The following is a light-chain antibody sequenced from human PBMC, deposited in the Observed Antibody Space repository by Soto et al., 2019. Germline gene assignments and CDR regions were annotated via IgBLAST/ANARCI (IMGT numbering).Light chain of an antibody. V-gene: IGLV2-23*01. CDR3: CSYAGSSNLVA. J-gene: IGLJ2*01. CDR2: EGS. CDR1: SSDVGSYNL. Sequence: QSALSQPASVSGSPGQSITISCTGSSSDVGSYNLVSWYQHHPGKAPKLMFYEGSKRPSGVSNRFSGSKSGNTASLTISGLQTEDEADYYCCSYAGSSNLVAFGGGTKLTVL.